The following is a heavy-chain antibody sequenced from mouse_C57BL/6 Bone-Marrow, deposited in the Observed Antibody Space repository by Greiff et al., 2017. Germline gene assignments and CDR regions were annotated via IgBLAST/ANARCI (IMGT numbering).Heavy chain of an antibody. V-gene: IGHV1-18*01. D-gene: IGHD2-2*01. CDR2: INPNNGGT. J-gene: IGHJ4*01. CDR1: GYTFTDYN. Sequence: EVKLMESGPELVKPGASVKIPCKASGYTFTDYNMDWVKQSHGKSLEWIGDINPNNGGTIYNQKFKGKATLTVDKSSSTAYMELRSLTSEDTAVYYCARGGLWLRDYAMDYWGQGTSVTVSS. CDR3: ARGGLWLRDYAMDY.